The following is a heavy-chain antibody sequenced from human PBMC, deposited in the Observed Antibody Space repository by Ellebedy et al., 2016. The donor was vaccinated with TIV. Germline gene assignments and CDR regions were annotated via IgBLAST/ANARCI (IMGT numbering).Heavy chain of an antibody. V-gene: IGHV4-59*01. CDR3: ARINWYFDL. CDR2: IYYSGST. CDR1: GGSISSYY. Sequence: SETLSLXXTVSGGSISSYYWSWIRQPPGKGLEWIGYIYYSGSTNYNPSLKSRVTISVDTSKNQFSLKLSSVTAADTAVYYCARINWYFDLWGRGTLVTVSS. J-gene: IGHJ2*01. D-gene: IGHD3-16*01.